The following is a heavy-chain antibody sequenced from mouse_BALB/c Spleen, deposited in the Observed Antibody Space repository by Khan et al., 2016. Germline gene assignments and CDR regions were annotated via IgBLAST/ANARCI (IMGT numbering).Heavy chain of an antibody. V-gene: IGHV3-8*02. CDR2: ISYSGTT. CDR1: GDSITSGY. J-gene: IGHJ2*01. Sequence: EVQLQESGPSLVKPSQTLSLTCSVSGDSITSGYWNWIRKFPGNRLEYMGFISYSGTTYYNPSLKSRISVTRDTSKNQYYLQLNSVTTEDTATYYCVTYDGYYFDYWGQGTTLTVSS. D-gene: IGHD2-3*01. CDR3: VTYDGYYFDY.